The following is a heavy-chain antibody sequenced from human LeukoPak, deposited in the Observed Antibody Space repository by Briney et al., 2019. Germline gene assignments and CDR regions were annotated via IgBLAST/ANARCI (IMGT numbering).Heavy chain of an antibody. CDR1: GGTFSSYA. V-gene: IGHV1-69*13. CDR2: IIPIFGTA. Sequence: SVKVSCKASGGTFSSYAISWVRQAPGQGLGWMGGIIPIFGTANYAQKFQGRVTITADESTSTAYMELSSLRSEDTAVYYCARRYYDSSGLDYWGQGTLVTVPS. CDR3: ARRYYDSSGLDY. J-gene: IGHJ4*02. D-gene: IGHD3-22*01.